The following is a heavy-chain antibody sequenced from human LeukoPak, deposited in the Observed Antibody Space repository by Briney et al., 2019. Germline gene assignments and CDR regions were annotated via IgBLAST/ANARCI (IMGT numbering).Heavy chain of an antibody. J-gene: IGHJ5*02. D-gene: IGHD5-12*01. CDR2: IYYSGST. V-gene: IGHV4-59*11. CDR3: ERGSSVADWFDP. CDR1: GDSISSHY. Sequence: SETLSLTCTVSGDSISSHYWSWIRQPPGKGLEWIGYIYYSGSTNYNPSLKSRVTISVDTSKNQFSLKLSSVTAADTAVYYCERGSSVADWFDPWGQGTLVTVSS.